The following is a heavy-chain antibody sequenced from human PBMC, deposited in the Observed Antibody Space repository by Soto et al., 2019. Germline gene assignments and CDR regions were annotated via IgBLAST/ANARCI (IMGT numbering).Heavy chain of an antibody. V-gene: IGHV1-18*01. CDR2: ISAYNGNT. D-gene: IGHD3-3*01. CDR3: ARDLRFLEWPNDAFDI. CDR1: GYTFTSYG. Sequence: QVQLVQSGAEVKKPGASVKVSCKASGYTFTSYGISWVRQAPGQGLEWMGWISAYNGNTNYAQKLQGRVTMTTDTSTSTAYMELRSLRSDYTAVYYCARDLRFLEWPNDAFDIWGQGTMVTVSS. J-gene: IGHJ3*02.